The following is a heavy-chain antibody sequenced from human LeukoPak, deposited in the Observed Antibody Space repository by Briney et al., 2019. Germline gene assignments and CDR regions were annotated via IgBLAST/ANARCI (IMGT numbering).Heavy chain of an antibody. CDR3: ARLLRLRENHTTKTNWFYP. J-gene: IGHJ5*02. V-gene: IGHV4-59*08. CDR1: GGSISSYY. D-gene: IGHD1-14*01. Sequence: SETLSLTCTVSGGSISSYYWSWIRQPPGKGLEWIGYIYYSGSTNYNPSLKSRVTISVDTSKNQFSLKLSSVTAADTAVYYCARLLRLRENHTTKTNWFYPWGQGTLVTVSS. CDR2: IYYSGST.